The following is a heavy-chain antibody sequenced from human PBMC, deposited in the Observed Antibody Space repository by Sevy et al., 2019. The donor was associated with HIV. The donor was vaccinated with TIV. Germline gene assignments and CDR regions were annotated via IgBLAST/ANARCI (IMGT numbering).Heavy chain of an antibody. J-gene: IGHJ1*01. CDR2: ISYDGSNK. D-gene: IGHD6-13*01. Sequence: GGSLRLSCAASGFTFSSYAMHWVRQAPGKGLKWVAVISYDGSNKYYADSVKGRFTISRDNSKNTLYLQMNSLRAEDTAVYYCARATPEVAAAGSPYFQHWGQSTLVTVSS. CDR3: ARATPEVAAAGSPYFQH. V-gene: IGHV3-30-3*01. CDR1: GFTFSSYA.